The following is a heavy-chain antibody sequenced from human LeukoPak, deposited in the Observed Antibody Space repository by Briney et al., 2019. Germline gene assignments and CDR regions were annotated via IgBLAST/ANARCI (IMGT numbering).Heavy chain of an antibody. J-gene: IGHJ4*02. CDR1: GFTFSSYS. CDR2: ISSSSSYI. CDR3: ARDQFTTGVDY. D-gene: IGHD3-22*01. Sequence: GGSLRLSCAASGFTFSSYSVNWVRQAPGKGLEWVSSISSSSSYIYYADSVKGRFTISRDNAKNSLYLQMNSLRAEDTAVYYCARDQFTTGVDYWGQGTLVTVSS. V-gene: IGHV3-21*01.